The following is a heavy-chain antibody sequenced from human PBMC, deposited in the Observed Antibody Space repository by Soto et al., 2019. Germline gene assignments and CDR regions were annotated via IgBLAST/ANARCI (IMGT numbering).Heavy chain of an antibody. CDR2: IIPIFGTA. Sequence: QVQLVQSGAEVRKPGSSVKVSCKASGGTFSRHAISWVRQAPGQGLEWMGGIIPIFGTANHAQKFQGRVTIIADESTSTVYMELSSLRSEDTAMYYCAREGRVRTSSGWYEHYWGQGTLVTVSS. CDR1: GGTFSRHA. V-gene: IGHV1-69*01. J-gene: IGHJ4*02. CDR3: AREGRVRTSSGWYEHY. D-gene: IGHD6-19*01.